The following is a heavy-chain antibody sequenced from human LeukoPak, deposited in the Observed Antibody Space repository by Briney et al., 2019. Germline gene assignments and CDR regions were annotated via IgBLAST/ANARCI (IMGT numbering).Heavy chain of an antibody. V-gene: IGHV4-59*01. CDR1: GGSISSYY. D-gene: IGHD6-13*01. J-gene: IGHJ4*02. CDR2: IYYSGST. Sequence: SETLSLTCTVSGGSISSYYWSWIRQPPGKGLEWIGYIYYSGSTNYNPSLKSRVTISVDTSKNQFSLKLSSVTAADTAVYYCASDYGSSWYYFDYWGQGTLVTVSS. CDR3: ASDYGSSWYYFDY.